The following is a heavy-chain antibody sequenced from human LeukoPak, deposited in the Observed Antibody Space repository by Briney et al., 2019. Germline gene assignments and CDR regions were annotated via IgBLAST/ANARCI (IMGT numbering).Heavy chain of an antibody. CDR1: GFTFSSYA. CDR3: AKWGSGSYYKGSFYY. V-gene: IGHV3-23*01. D-gene: IGHD3-10*01. Sequence: GGSLRLSCAASGFTFSSYAMSWVRQAPGKGLEWVSTISGSGENTYYADSVKGRFTISRDNSKNTLYLQMYSLRVEDTAVYYCAKWGSGSYYKGSFYYWGQGTLVTVPS. CDR2: ISGSGENT. J-gene: IGHJ4*02.